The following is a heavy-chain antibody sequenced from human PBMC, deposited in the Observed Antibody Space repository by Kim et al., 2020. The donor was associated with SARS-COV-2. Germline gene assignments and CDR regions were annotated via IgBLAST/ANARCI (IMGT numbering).Heavy chain of an antibody. CDR1: GFTFSSYA. J-gene: IGHJ6*02. CDR3: AKIGTPGDFWVRGAYGMDV. CDR2: ISGSGGST. V-gene: IGHV3-23*01. Sequence: GGSLRLSCAASGFTFSSYAMSWVRQAPGKGLEWVSAISGSGGSTYYADSVKGRFTISRDNSKNTLSLQMNSLRAEDTAVYYCAKIGTPGDFWVRGAYGMDVWGQGTTVTVSS. D-gene: IGHD3-10*01.